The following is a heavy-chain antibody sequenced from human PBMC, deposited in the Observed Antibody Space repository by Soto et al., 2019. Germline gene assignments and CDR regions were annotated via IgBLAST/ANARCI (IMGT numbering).Heavy chain of an antibody. D-gene: IGHD3-22*01. Sequence: QVQLVQSGAEVKKPGSSVKVSCKASGGTFSSYAISWVRQAPGQGLEWMGGIIPIFGTANYAQKSQGRVTITADESTSTAYMELSSLRSEDTAVYYCARGDTYYYDSSGYLLTRDGFDIWGQGTMVTVSS. CDR1: GGTFSSYA. CDR3: ARGDTYYYDSSGYLLTRDGFDI. J-gene: IGHJ3*02. CDR2: IIPIFGTA. V-gene: IGHV1-69*01.